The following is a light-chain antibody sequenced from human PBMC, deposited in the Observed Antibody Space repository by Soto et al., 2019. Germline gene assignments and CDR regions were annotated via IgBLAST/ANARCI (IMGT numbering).Light chain of an antibody. V-gene: IGLV2-8*01. Sequence: QSVLTQPPSASGSPGQSVTISCTGTSSDVGGYNYVSWYQHHPGKAPKLMIYEVNKRPSGVPDRFSGSKSGNTASLTVSGLQAEDVADYYCSPYAGNFKYLFGIGTKFTVL. CDR3: SPYAGNFKYL. J-gene: IGLJ1*01. CDR1: SSDVGGYNY. CDR2: EVN.